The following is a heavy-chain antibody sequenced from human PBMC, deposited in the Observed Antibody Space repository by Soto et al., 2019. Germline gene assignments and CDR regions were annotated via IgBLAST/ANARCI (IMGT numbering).Heavy chain of an antibody. CDR3: ARGGFGELSYYFTLDV. D-gene: IGHD3-10*01. Sequence: GGSLRLSCAASGFTFSDYYMSWVRQAPGKGLEWISFVSGSGSTRYYAVSVKGRFTLSRDNAQNSLSLQIDRLRADDTAVYFCARGGFGELSYYFTLDVWGQGTTVTVSS. V-gene: IGHV3-11*01. CDR1: GFTFSDYY. J-gene: IGHJ6*02. CDR2: VSGSGSTR.